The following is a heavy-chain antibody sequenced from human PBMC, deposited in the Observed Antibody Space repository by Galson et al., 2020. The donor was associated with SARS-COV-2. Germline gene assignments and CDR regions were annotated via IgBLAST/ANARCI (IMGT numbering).Heavy chain of an antibody. CDR3: AKDRQGGGNSEGDFDY. CDR1: GFTFSSYA. Sequence: GGFLRLSCAVSGFTFSSYAMSWVRQAPGKGLEWVSSISGSGGSTYYADSVKGRFTISRDNSKNTLSLLMNSLRAEDTAVYYCAKDRQGGGNSEGDFDYWGQGTLVTVSS. CDR2: ISGSGGST. J-gene: IGHJ4*02. D-gene: IGHD2-21*02. V-gene: IGHV3-23*01.